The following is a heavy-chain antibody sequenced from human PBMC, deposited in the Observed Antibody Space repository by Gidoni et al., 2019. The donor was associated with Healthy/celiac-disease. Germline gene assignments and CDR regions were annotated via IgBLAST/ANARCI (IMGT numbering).Heavy chain of an antibody. Sequence: QLQLQESGPGLVTPSETLSLTCTVSGGSISSSSYYWGWIRQPPGKGLEWIGSIYYSGSTYYNPSLKSRVTISVDTSKNQFSLKLSSVTAADTAVYYCAREGITIFGVVPENWFDPWGQGTLVTVSS. J-gene: IGHJ5*02. CDR2: IYYSGST. CDR1: GGSISSSSYY. D-gene: IGHD3-3*01. CDR3: AREGITIFGVVPENWFDP. V-gene: IGHV4-39*02.